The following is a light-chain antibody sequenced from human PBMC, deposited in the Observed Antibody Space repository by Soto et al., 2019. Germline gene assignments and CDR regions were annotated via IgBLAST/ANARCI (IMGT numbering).Light chain of an antibody. Sequence: DIVMTQSPDSLAVSLGERATINCKSSQSVLYSSNNKNYLAWYQQKLGQPPKLLIYWASTRESRVPDRFSGSGSGTDFTLTNSSLQAEDVAVYYCQQSYSSPFTFGQGTKLEIK. V-gene: IGKV4-1*01. J-gene: IGKJ2*01. CDR3: QQSYSSPFT. CDR1: QSVLYSSNNKNY. CDR2: WAS.